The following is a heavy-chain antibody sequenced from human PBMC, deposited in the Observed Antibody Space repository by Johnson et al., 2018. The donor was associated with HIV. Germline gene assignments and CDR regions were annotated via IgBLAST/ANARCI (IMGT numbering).Heavy chain of an antibody. J-gene: IGHJ3*02. Sequence: QVQLVESGGGAVQPGGSLRLSCAASGFSFSAYGMHWVRQAPGKGLEWVSLISCDGGSTYYADSVKGRFTISRDNSKNTLYLQMNSLRAEDTAVYYCARDEPYNLNAFDIWGQGTMVTVSS. D-gene: IGHD5-24*01. CDR2: ISCDGGST. CDR3: ARDEPYNLNAFDI. V-gene: IGHV3-NL1*01. CDR1: GFSFSAYG.